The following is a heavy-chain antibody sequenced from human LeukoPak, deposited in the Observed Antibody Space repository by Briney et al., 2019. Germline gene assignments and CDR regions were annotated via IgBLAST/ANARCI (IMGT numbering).Heavy chain of an antibody. CDR3: ARGRLPCSSTSCHARGPGLAND. J-gene: IGHJ4*02. CDR2: ISAYNGNT. Sequence: ASVKVSFKASGYTFTSYGISWVRQAPGQGLEWMGWISAYNGNTNYAQKLQGRVTMTTDTSTSTAYMELRSLRSDDTAVYYCARGRLPCSSTSCHARGPGLANDCGQGTLVTVSS. CDR1: GYTFTSYG. V-gene: IGHV1-18*01. D-gene: IGHD2-2*01.